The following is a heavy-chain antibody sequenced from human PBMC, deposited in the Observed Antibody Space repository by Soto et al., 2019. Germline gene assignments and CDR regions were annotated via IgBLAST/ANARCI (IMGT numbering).Heavy chain of an antibody. CDR2: IRSKANSYAT. D-gene: IGHD1-26*01. Sequence: GGSLRLSCAASGFTFSGSAMHWVRQASGKGLEWVGRIRSKANSYATAYAASVKGRFTISRDDSKNTAYLQMNSLKTEDTAVYYGTRHDGANDAFDIWGQGTMVNVSS. V-gene: IGHV3-73*01. CDR3: TRHDGANDAFDI. CDR1: GFTFSGSA. J-gene: IGHJ3*02.